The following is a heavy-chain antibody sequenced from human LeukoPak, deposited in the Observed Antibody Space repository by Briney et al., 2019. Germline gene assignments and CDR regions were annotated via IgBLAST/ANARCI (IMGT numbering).Heavy chain of an antibody. D-gene: IGHD5-24*01. CDR2: INSDGSST. CDR3: ARDGYNDFDY. Sequence: GGSLRLSCAASGXTFSNYWMHWVRQAPGKGLVWVSRINSDGSSTTYADSVKGRFTISRDNAKNTLYLQMNSLRAEDTAEYYCARDGYNDFDYWGQGTLVTVSS. CDR1: GXTFSNYW. V-gene: IGHV3-74*01. J-gene: IGHJ4*02.